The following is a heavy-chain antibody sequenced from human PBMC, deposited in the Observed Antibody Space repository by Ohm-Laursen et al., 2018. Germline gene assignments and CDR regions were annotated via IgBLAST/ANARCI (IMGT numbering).Heavy chain of an antibody. V-gene: IGHV1-46*01. CDR1: GYTFTSYG. D-gene: IGHD6-19*01. Sequence: GASVKVSCKASGYTFTSYGISWVRQAPGQGLEWMGIINPSGGSTSYAQKFQGRVTMTRDTSTSTVYMELSSLRSEDTAVYYCARDQGYSSDRYAFDIWGQGTMVTVSS. J-gene: IGHJ3*02. CDR3: ARDQGYSSDRYAFDI. CDR2: INPSGGST.